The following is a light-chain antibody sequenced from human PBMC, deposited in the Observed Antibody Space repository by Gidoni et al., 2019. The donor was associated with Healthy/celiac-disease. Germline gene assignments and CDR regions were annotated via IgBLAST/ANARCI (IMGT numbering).Light chain of an antibody. CDR2: DAS. J-gene: IGKJ4*01. V-gene: IGKV1-33*01. CDR1: QDISNY. Sequence: DIQLTQSPSSLSPPVGDRVTITCQASQDISNYLNWYQQKPGKAPKLLIYDASNLETGVPSRFSGSGSGTDFTFTISSLQPEDIATYYCQQYDNLPATFGGGTKVEIK. CDR3: QQYDNLPAT.